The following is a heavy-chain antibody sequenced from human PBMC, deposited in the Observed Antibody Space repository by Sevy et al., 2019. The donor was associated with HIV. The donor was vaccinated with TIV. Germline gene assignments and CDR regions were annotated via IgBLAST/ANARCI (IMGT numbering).Heavy chain of an antibody. Sequence: GGSLRLSCAASGFTFSDYNMVWVRQTPGKGLEWVSYISDSSNAIYYADSVKGRLTISRDNAKKSLYLQMNSLRAEDTAVYYCAGPNIKVGRSTFWFDPWGQGTLVTVSS. CDR1: GFTFSDYN. CDR3: AGPNIKVGRSTFWFDP. CDR2: ISDSSNAI. D-gene: IGHD1-26*01. J-gene: IGHJ5*02. V-gene: IGHV3-48*01.